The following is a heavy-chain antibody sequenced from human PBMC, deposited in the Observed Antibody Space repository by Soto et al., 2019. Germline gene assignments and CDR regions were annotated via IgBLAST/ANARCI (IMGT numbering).Heavy chain of an antibody. D-gene: IGHD3-9*01. CDR2: IYYSGST. CDR3: ARDPRYYDILTGLGYYGMDV. J-gene: IGHJ6*02. V-gene: IGHV4-31*03. CDR1: GGSISSGGYY. Sequence: ASETLSLTCTVSGGSISSGGYYWSWIRQHPGKGLEWIGYIYYSGSTYYNPSLKSRVTISVDTSKNQFSLKLSSVTAADTAVYYCARDPRYYDILTGLGYYGMDVWGQGTTVTVSS.